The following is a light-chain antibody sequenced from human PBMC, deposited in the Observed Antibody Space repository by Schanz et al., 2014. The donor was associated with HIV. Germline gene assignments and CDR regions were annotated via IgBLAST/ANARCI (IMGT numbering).Light chain of an antibody. Sequence: QSALTQSASVSGSPGQSITISCTGTSSDVGGYNYVSWYHQHPGKAPKLMIYDVTKRPSGVPDRFSGSKSGNTASLTVSGLQAEDEADYYCSSYAGSNWVFGGGTKLTVL. CDR3: SSYAGSNWV. J-gene: IGLJ3*02. V-gene: IGLV2-8*01. CDR1: SSDVGGYNY. CDR2: DVT.